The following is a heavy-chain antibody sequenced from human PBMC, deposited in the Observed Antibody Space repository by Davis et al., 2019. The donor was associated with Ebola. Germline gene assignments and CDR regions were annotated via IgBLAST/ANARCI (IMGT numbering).Heavy chain of an antibody. CDR1: GFTFDDYG. CDR3: AKDYSSGYYLFDY. Sequence: SLKISCAASGFTFDDYGMHWVRQAPGKGLEWVSGISWNSGSIGYADSVKGRFTISRDNAKNSLYLQMNSLRAEDTALYYCAKDYSSGYYLFDYWGQGTLVTVSS. V-gene: IGHV3-9*01. CDR2: ISWNSGSI. J-gene: IGHJ4*02. D-gene: IGHD3-22*01.